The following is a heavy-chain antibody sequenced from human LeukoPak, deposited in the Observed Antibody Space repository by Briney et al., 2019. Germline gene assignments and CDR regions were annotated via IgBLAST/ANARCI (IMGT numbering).Heavy chain of an antibody. CDR3: ARRGGLSSGRGFDH. Sequence: GGPLRLSCAASDFDFNYYEMNWVRQSPGKALNWVSSSSSSSSYIYFGDATNGRFTISRDNAHSSVFLQMNSLRPEDTAVYYCARRGGLSSGRGFDHWGQGTLVTVSS. CDR2: SSSSSSYI. J-gene: IGHJ4*02. D-gene: IGHD3-16*01. CDR1: DFDFNYYE. V-gene: IGHV3-21*01.